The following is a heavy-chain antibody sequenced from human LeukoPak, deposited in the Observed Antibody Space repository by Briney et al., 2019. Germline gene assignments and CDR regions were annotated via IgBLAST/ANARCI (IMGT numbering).Heavy chain of an antibody. CDR2: ISGSGGST. J-gene: IGHJ4*02. CDR3: AKGGIRAVITNYFDY. Sequence: GGSLRLSCAASGFTFSSYAMRWVRQAPGKGLEWVSAISGSGGSTYYADSVKGRFTISRDNSKNTLYLQMNSLRAEDTAVYYCAKGGIRAVITNYFDYWGQGTLVTVSS. CDR1: GFTFSSYA. D-gene: IGHD3-22*01. V-gene: IGHV3-23*01.